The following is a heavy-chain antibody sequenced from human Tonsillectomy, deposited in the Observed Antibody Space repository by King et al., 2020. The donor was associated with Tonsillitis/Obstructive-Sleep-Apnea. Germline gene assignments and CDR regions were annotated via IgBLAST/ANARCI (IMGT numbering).Heavy chain of an antibody. CDR3: ASRTYCYYSSGSLVAFDL. D-gene: IGHD3-22*01. CDR2: IYPGDSDT. Sequence: VQLVESGAEVKKPGESLKISRKGSGYSFTSYWIGWVRQMPGRGLEWMGIIYPGDSDTRYSPSFQGQVTISADKSISTAYLQWSSLKASDTAMYYCASRTYCYYSSGSLVAFDLWGQGTMVTVSS. V-gene: IGHV5-51*01. J-gene: IGHJ3*01. CDR1: GYSFTSYW.